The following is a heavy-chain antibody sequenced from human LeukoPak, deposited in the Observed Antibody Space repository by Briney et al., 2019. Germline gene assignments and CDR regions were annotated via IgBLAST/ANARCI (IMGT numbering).Heavy chain of an antibody. CDR2: INPNSGGT. J-gene: IGHJ4*02. D-gene: IGHD3-10*01. Sequence: ASVKVSCKASGYTFTGYYMHWVRQAPGQGLEWMGWINPNSGGTNYAQKFQGWVTVTRDTSISTAYMELSRLRSDDTAVYYCARDSGYYFDYWGQGTLVTVSS. V-gene: IGHV1-2*04. CDR3: ARDSGYYFDY. CDR1: GYTFTGYY.